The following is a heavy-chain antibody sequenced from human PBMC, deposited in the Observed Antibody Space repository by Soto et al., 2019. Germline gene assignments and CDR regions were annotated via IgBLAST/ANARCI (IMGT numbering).Heavy chain of an antibody. CDR3: ARDGYPGLDY. Sequence: PGGSLRLSCAASGFTFSAFCMNWVRLAPGKGLEWLSFVTSTGDATYYAASVKGRFTISRDTAQNSVYLQLSSLRDDDTAVSYCARDGYPGLDYWGQGTLVTAS. V-gene: IGHV3-48*02. D-gene: IGHD5-12*01. CDR1: GFTFSAFC. J-gene: IGHJ4*02. CDR2: VTSTGDAT.